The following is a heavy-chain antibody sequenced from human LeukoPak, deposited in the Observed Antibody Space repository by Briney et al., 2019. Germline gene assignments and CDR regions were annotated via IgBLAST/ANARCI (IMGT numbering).Heavy chain of an antibody. CDR3: TKRSRGYYDY. V-gene: IGHV3-66*02. D-gene: IGHD3-10*01. Sequence: GGSLRLSCAASGFTVSTDNMSWVRQVPGKGLEWVSVVYSGNDGTNYADSVRGRFTISRDDSKNMVYLQMNNLGLEDAAAYYCTKRSRGYYDYWGQGTLVTVSS. CDR1: GFTVSTDN. CDR2: VYSGNDGT. J-gene: IGHJ4*02.